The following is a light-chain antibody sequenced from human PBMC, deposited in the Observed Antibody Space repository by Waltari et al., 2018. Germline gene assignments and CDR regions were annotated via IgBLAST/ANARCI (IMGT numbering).Light chain of an antibody. V-gene: IGKV3-15*01. Sequence: EIVMTQSPATLSVSPGERATLSCRASQSVSDNLAWYQHKPGQAPRLLIYGASTRATGIPGRFSGSGSGTEFPLTISSLQSEDIALYYCQQYNHWPPSTFGQGTKVEIK. CDR2: GAS. CDR1: QSVSDN. J-gene: IGKJ1*01. CDR3: QQYNHWPPST.